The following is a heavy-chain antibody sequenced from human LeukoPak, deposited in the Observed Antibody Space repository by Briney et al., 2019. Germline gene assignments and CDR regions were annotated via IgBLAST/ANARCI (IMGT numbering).Heavy chain of an antibody. Sequence: GGSLRLSCAASGPTFSNAWMSWVRQAPGKGLEWVGRVKSKTNGGTTAYAAPVKGRFTISRDDSKNTYLQMNSLKSEDTAVYYCTAGIGHSDFDYWGQGTLVTVSS. CDR2: VKSKTNGGTT. V-gene: IGHV3-15*01. D-gene: IGHD6-13*01. CDR3: TAGIGHSDFDY. CDR1: GPTFSNAW. J-gene: IGHJ4*02.